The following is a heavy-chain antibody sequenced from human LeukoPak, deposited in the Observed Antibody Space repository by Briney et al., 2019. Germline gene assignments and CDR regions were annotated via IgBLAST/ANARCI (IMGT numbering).Heavy chain of an antibody. CDR2: MSWNSGSI. Sequence: QTGGSLRLSCAASGFTFTDYAMHWVRHAPGKGLEWVSGMSWNSGSIAYAASVKGGFTISRDNAKNALYLQMNSLRAEDTAVYYCVKEISGGVWFPEGFDYWGQGTLVTVSS. V-gene: IGHV3-9*01. D-gene: IGHD2-8*02. J-gene: IGHJ4*02. CDR1: GFTFTDYA. CDR3: VKEISGGVWFPEGFDY.